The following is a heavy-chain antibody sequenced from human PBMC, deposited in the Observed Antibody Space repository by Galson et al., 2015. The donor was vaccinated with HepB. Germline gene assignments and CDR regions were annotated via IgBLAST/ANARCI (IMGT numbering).Heavy chain of an antibody. J-gene: IGHJ5*02. D-gene: IGHD6-19*01. Sequence: CAISGDSVSSNSAAWNRIRQSPSRGLEWLGRTYYRSKWYNDYAVSVKSRITINPDTSKNQFSLQLNSVTPEDTAVYYCARGPKDSSGWYPGTWFDPWGQGTLVTVSS. V-gene: IGHV6-1*01. CDR2: TYYRSKWYN. CDR3: ARGPKDSSGWYPGTWFDP. CDR1: GDSVSSNSAA.